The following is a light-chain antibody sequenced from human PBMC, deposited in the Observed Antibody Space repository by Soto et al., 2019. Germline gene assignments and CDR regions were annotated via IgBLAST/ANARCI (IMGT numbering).Light chain of an antibody. V-gene: IGKV1-39*01. CDR3: QQSYSTLWT. J-gene: IGKJ1*01. CDR2: AAS. CDR1: QSISSY. Sequence: DIQMTQSPSSLSASVGDRVTITCRASQSISSYLNWYQQKPGKAPKLLTYAASSLQSGVPSRFSGSGSGTDFTLTISSLQPEDFATYYCQQSYSTLWTFGQGTKV.